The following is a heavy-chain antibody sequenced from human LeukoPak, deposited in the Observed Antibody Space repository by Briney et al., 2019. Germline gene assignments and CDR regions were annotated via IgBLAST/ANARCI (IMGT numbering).Heavy chain of an antibody. Sequence: GGSLRLSCAASGFTFSSYDMHWVRQATGKGLEWVSAIGTAGDTYYPGSVKGRFTISRENAKNSLYLQMNSLRAGDTAVYYCAWGGITFGGVIVLGMDVWGQGTTVTVSS. V-gene: IGHV3-13*01. CDR2: IGTAGDT. D-gene: IGHD3-16*02. CDR1: GFTFSSYD. J-gene: IGHJ6*02. CDR3: AWGGITFGGVIVLGMDV.